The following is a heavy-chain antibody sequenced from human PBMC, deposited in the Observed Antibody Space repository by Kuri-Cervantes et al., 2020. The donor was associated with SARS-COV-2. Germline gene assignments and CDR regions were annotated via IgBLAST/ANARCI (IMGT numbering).Heavy chain of an antibody. D-gene: IGHD6-13*01. CDR2: ISGSGGTT. Sequence: GESLKISCAASGFTFSRYAMRWVRQAPGKGLEWVSAISGSGGTTYYADSVKGRFTISRDNAKNSLYLQMNSLRAEDTAVYYCARDVAAGRAYYYYMDVWGKGTTVTVSS. CDR1: GFTFSRYA. J-gene: IGHJ6*03. V-gene: IGHV3-23*01. CDR3: ARDVAAGRAYYYYMDV.